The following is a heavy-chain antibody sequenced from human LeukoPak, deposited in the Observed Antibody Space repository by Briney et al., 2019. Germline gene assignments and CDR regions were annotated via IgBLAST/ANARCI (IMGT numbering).Heavy chain of an antibody. CDR3: ARGDDYGVRPYYFDY. D-gene: IGHD4-17*01. J-gene: IGHJ4*02. V-gene: IGHV3-48*03. Sequence: IFTSNWWSWVRQAPGKGLEWVSYIGSSGSTIYYADSVKGRFTISRDNAKNSLYLQMNSLRAEDTAVYYCARGDDYGVRPYYFDYWGQGTLVTVSS. CDR2: IGSSGSTI. CDR1: IFTSNW.